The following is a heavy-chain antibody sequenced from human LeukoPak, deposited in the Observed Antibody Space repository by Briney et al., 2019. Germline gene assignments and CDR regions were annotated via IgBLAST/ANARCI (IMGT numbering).Heavy chain of an antibody. CDR3: ARVTGYRTEDYFDY. CDR2: IYYSGST. V-gene: IGHV4-61*01. J-gene: IGHJ4*02. Sequence: SETLSLTCTVSGYSISSGYYWSWIRQPPGKGLEWIGYIYYSGSTNYNPSLKSRVTISVETSKNEFSLKLRSVTAADTAVYYCARVTGYRTEDYFDYWGQGTLVTVSS. D-gene: IGHD6-13*01. CDR1: GYSISSGYY.